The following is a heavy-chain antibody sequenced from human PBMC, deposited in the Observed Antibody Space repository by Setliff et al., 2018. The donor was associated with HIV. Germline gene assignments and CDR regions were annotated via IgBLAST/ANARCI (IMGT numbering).Heavy chain of an antibody. J-gene: IGHJ4*02. Sequence: SVKVSCKASGGTFSSYAISWVRQAPGQGLEWMGGIIPIFGTPNFAPKFQGRVTITADESTKTAYMELSRLRSEDTAVYYCATPLDATMGRDYWGQGTLVTVSS. CDR3: ATPLDATMGRDY. CDR1: GGTFSSYA. CDR2: IIPIFGTP. D-gene: IGHD5-18*01. V-gene: IGHV1-69*13.